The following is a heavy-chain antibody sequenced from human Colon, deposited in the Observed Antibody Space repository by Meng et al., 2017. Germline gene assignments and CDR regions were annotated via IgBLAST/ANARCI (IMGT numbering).Heavy chain of an antibody. V-gene: IGHV1-2*02. CDR1: GSTFTGYY. Sequence: ASVKVSCKASGSTFTGYYLHWVRQVPGQGLEWMGWISPYSGGTNLSQKFQGRVSMTRDTSVSTAYMELSGLTSDDTAVYYCTRGHLYGDLDSWDQGTLVTVSS. CDR3: TRGHLYGDLDS. J-gene: IGHJ4*02. CDR2: ISPYSGGT. D-gene: IGHD4-17*01.